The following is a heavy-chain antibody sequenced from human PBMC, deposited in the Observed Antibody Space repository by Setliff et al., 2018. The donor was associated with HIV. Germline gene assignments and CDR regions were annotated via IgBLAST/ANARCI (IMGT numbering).Heavy chain of an antibody. V-gene: IGHV1-18*04. CDR3: ARSAHDSETGY. D-gene: IGHD5-12*01. CDR2: TYLGAT. Sequence: ASVKVSCKTSGYTFTSYGMNWIRQAPGQGLEWMGWTYLGATNYAQKFQGRVTMTWDTSTSTVYMELSSLRSEDTAFYYCARSAHDSETGYWGQGTLVTV. CDR1: GYTFTSYG. J-gene: IGHJ4*02.